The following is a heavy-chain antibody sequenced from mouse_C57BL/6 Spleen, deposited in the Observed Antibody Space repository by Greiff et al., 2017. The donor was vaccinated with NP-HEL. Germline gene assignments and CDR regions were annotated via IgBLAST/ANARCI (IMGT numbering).Heavy chain of an antibody. CDR1: GFTFSDYY. CDR3: ARSLYSNYGFAY. D-gene: IGHD2-5*01. CDR2: INYDGSST. V-gene: IGHV5-16*01. J-gene: IGHJ3*01. Sequence: EVQLVESEGGLVQPGSSMKLSCTASGFTFSDYYMAWVRQVPEKGLEWVANINYDGSSTYYLDSLKSRFIISRDIAKNILYLQMSSLKSEDTATYYCARSLYSNYGFAYWGQGTLVTVSA.